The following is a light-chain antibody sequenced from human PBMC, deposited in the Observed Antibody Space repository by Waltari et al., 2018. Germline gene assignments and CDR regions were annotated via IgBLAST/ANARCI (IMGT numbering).Light chain of an antibody. CDR2: GAS. Sequence: CRASQSVGRDVVWYQQKPGQAPRLLVYGASTRASGIPDRFSGSGSGTDFSRTISRLEPEDFAVYHCQKHDRLPATFGQGTKVEIK. CDR3: QKHDRLPAT. V-gene: IGKV3-20*01. J-gene: IGKJ1*01. CDR1: QSVGRD.